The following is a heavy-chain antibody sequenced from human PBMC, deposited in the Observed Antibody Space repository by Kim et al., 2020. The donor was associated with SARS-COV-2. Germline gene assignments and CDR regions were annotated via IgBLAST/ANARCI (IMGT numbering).Heavy chain of an antibody. CDR2: ISSSSSYI. Sequence: GGSLRLSCAASGFTFSSYSMNWVRQAPGKGLEWVSSISSSSSYIYYADSVKGRFTISKDNAKNPLYLQMNSLRAEDTAVYYCARAPPPPWGSGEKFDHWGQGTLVTVSS. CDR3: ARAPPPPWGSGEKFDH. V-gene: IGHV3-21*01. J-gene: IGHJ4*02. CDR1: GFTFSSYS. D-gene: IGHD3-10*01.